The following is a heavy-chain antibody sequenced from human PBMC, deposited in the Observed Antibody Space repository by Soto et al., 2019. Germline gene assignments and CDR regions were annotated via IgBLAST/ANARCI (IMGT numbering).Heavy chain of an antibody. V-gene: IGHV4-31*03. J-gene: IGHJ5*02. CDR2: IYYSGST. CDR3: ARGIAAAGFNWFDP. Sequence: TLSLTCTVSGGSISSGGYYWSWILHHPGKGLEWIGYIYYSGSTYYNPSLKSRVTISVDTSKNQFSLKLSSVTAADTAVYYCARGIAAAGFNWFDPWGQGTLVTVSS. D-gene: IGHD6-13*01. CDR1: GGSISSGGYY.